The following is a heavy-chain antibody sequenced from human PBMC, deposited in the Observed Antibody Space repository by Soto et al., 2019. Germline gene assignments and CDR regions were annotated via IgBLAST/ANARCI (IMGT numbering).Heavy chain of an antibody. J-gene: IGHJ6*02. CDR1: GFTFSSYA. Sequence: PGGSLRLSCAASGFTFSSYAMSWVRQAPGKGLEWVSAISGSGGSTYYADSVKGRFTISRDNSKNTLYLQMNSLRAEDTAVYYCAKNTGARIAARYGMDVWGQGTTVTVPS. CDR2: ISGSGGST. V-gene: IGHV3-23*01. D-gene: IGHD6-6*01. CDR3: AKNTGARIAARYGMDV.